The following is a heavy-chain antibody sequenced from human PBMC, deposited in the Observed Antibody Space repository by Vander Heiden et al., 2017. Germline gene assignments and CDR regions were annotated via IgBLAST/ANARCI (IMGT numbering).Heavy chain of an antibody. J-gene: IGHJ4*02. D-gene: IGHD3-10*01. CDR3: TRTSSGADLY. V-gene: IGHV2-5*01. CDR1: GFSLSTSGVC. Sequence: QITLKESGPSLVKPTQTPTLTCTFSGFSLSTSGVCVAWIRQPPGKALEWRALVYWNDDKRYSPSLETRLTITKDTSRNQVVLTVTNMDPVDTATYYCTRTSSGADLYWGQGTLVTVSS. CDR2: VYWNDDK.